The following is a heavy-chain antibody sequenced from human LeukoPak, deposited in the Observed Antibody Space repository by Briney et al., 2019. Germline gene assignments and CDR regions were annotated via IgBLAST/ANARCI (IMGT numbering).Heavy chain of an antibody. CDR3: AREGGYSGSFDAFDI. J-gene: IGHJ3*02. Sequence: GGSLRLSCAASGFTFSSYSMNWVRQAPGKGLEWVSSISSSSSYIYYADSVKGRFTISRDNAKNSLYLQMNSLRAEDTAVYYCAREGGYSGSFDAFDIWGQGTVVTVSS. CDR2: ISSSSSYI. D-gene: IGHD1-26*01. CDR1: GFTFSSYS. V-gene: IGHV3-21*01.